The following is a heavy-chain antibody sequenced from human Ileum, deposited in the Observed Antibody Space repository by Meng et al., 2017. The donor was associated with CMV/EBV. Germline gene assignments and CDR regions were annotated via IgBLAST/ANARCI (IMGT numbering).Heavy chain of an antibody. CDR2: ISPSGSSI. D-gene: IGHD3-16*01. V-gene: IGHV3-11*01. CDR1: GFTFSDNQ. CDR3: TSPPAGG. Sequence: LRLACAASGFTFSDNQMSWIRQAPGKGLEWVSYISPSGSSIYYADSVKGRFTISRDNAKNSMYLQMNSLRAEDTAVYYCTSPPAGGWGQGTLVTVSS. J-gene: IGHJ4*02.